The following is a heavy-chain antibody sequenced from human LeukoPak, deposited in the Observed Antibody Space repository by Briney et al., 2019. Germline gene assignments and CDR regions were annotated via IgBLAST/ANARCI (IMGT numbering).Heavy chain of an antibody. Sequence: PGGSLRLSCAASGFTFGSYAMHWVRQAPGKGLEYDSAITNDGGTTFYANSVKGRFTISRDNSKNTLFLQMGSLRPEDMAVYYCARVDDFTYDFWGQGTLVTVSS. V-gene: IGHV3-64*01. CDR2: ITNDGGTT. CDR1: GFTFGSYA. CDR3: ARVDDFTYDF. J-gene: IGHJ4*02. D-gene: IGHD2-2*03.